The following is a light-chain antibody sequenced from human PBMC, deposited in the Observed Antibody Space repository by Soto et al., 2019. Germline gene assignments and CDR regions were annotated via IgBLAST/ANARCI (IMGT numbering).Light chain of an antibody. CDR2: DAS. Sequence: EFVLTRSPGTLSLSPGKRSTLSCRASQTVRNNYLAWYQQKPGQAPRLLIYDASSRATGIPDRLSGGGYGTDLTITISRMETEDFAVYYCQQFSSYTLTFGGGTQVDIK. J-gene: IGKJ4*01. CDR3: QQFSSYTLT. CDR1: QTVRNNY. V-gene: IGKV3-20*01.